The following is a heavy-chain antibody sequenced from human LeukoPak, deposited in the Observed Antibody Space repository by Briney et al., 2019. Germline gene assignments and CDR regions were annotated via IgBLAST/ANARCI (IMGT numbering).Heavy chain of an antibody. J-gene: IGHJ4*02. V-gene: IGHV1-69*13. CDR2: IIPIFGTA. Sequence: GASVTVSCKASGGTFSSYAISWVRQAPGQGLEWMGGIIPIFGTANYAQKFQGRVTITADESTSTAHMELSSLRSEDTAVYYCARAGYSYFHYFDYWGQGTLVTVSS. D-gene: IGHD5-18*01. CDR1: GGTFSSYA. CDR3: ARAGYSYFHYFDY.